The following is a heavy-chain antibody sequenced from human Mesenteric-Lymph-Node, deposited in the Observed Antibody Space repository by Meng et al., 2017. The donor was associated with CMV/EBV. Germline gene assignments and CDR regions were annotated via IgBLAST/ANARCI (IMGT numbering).Heavy chain of an antibody. Sequence: GESLKISCAASGFTFSSYAMNWVRQTPGKGLEWVSLITFSGGSTYYADSVKGRFTISRDNSKNTLFLQMNSLRAEDTAVYYCAKVSYYDFWSGSSLGDYWGQGTLVTVSS. CDR3: AKVSYYDFWSGSSLGDY. CDR1: GFTFSSYA. CDR2: ITFSGGST. J-gene: IGHJ4*02. V-gene: IGHV3-23*01. D-gene: IGHD3-3*01.